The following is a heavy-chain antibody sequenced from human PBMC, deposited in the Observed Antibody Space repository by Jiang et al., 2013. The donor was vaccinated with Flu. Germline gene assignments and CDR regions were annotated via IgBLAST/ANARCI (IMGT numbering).Heavy chain of an antibody. CDR2: ISYDGSNK. J-gene: IGHJ4*02. Sequence: AVISYDGSNKYYADSVKGRFTISRDNSKNTLYLQMNSLRAEDTAVYYCAKDSDGGNSLEVDYWGQGTLVTVSS. V-gene: IGHV3-30*18. CDR3: AKDSDGGNSLEVDY. D-gene: IGHD4-23*01.